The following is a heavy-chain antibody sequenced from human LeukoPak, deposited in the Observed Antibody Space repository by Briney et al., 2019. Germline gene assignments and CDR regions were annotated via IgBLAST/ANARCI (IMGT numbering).Heavy chain of an antibody. CDR1: GFTFSNAR. J-gene: IGHJ4*02. CDR2: IRPKIEGGTA. D-gene: IGHD6-19*01. CDR3: THYSSGWY. Sequence: GGSLRLSCAASGFTFSNARMNWVRQGPGKGLEWVGRIRPKIEGGTADYAAPVKGRFIISRDDSKNTLYLQMNSLKIEDTAMYYCTHYSSGWYLGQGTLVTVSS. V-gene: IGHV3-15*01.